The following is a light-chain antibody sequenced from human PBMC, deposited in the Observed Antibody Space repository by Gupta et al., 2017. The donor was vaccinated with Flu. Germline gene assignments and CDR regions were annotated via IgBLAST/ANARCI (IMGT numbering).Light chain of an antibody. V-gene: IGKV4-1*01. CDR3: QHYYSTLTWT. J-gene: IGKJ1*01. Sequence: DIVMTQSPDSLAVSLGERATINCKSSQSVLYTANNKNYLAWYQQKAGQPPKLLIYWASTRDSGVPDRFSGSGSGTDFTLTISSLQAEDVAVYYCQHYYSTLTWTFGQGTKVEIK. CDR2: WAS. CDR1: QSVLYTANNKNY.